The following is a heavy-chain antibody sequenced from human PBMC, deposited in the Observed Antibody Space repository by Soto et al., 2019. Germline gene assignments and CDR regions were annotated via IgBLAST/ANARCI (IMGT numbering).Heavy chain of an antibody. CDR1: GFTFSSYS. D-gene: IGHD3-3*01. CDR3: ARTYYDFWSGYYRAPGESSYNWFDP. Sequence: EVQLVESGGGLVQPGGSLRLSCAASGFTFSSYSMNWVRQAPGKGLEWVSYISSSSSTIYYADSVKGRFTISRDNAKNSLYLQMNSLRDEDTAVYYCARTYYDFWSGYYRAPGESSYNWFDPWGQGTLVTVSS. V-gene: IGHV3-48*02. CDR2: ISSSSSTI. J-gene: IGHJ5*02.